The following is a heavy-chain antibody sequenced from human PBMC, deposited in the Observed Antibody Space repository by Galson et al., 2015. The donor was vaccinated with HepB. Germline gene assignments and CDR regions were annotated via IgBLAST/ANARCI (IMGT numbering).Heavy chain of an antibody. J-gene: IGHJ4*02. CDR3: AKNPYYASNGYYSFDY. CDR2: MSGSGGST. D-gene: IGHD3-22*01. CDR1: GFRLNNYA. Sequence: SLRLSGAASGFRLNNYAMSWVRRAPGKGLEWVSGMSGSGGSTYYVDSVKGRFTISRDNSKNTLWPQMTSLRVEDTALYYCAKNPYYASNGYYSFDYWGRGTLVTVSS. V-gene: IGHV3-23*01.